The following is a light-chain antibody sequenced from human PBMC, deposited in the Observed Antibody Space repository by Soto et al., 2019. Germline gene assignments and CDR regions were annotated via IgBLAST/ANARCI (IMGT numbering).Light chain of an antibody. Sequence: EIVLTQSPATLSLSPGERATLSCRASQSVSNYLAWYQQKPGQAPRLLIYDASTRATGIPARFSGSGSGTDFHLTSSGLEAEDFDVYYCQRRSNSITFGQGTRLEIK. CDR1: QSVSNY. CDR3: QRRSNSIT. J-gene: IGKJ5*01. CDR2: DAS. V-gene: IGKV3-11*01.